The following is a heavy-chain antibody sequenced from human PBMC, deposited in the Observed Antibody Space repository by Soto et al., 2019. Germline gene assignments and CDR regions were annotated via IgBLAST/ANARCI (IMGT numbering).Heavy chain of an antibody. V-gene: IGHV4-31*03. CDR3: ARVCGGDCHYGMDV. D-gene: IGHD2-21*02. J-gene: IGHJ6*02. Sequence: QVQLQESGPGLVKPSQTLSLTCTVSGGSISSGGYYWTWIRQHPGKGLEWIGYIYYSGSTYYNPSLKSRVIMSVDTSKIQFSLKLSSVTAADTAVYYCARVCGGDCHYGMDVWGQGTTVTVSS. CDR2: IYYSGST. CDR1: GGSISSGGYY.